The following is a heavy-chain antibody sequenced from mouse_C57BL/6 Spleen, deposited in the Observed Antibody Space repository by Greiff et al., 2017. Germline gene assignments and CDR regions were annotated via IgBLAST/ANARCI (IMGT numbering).Heavy chain of an antibody. V-gene: IGHV1-72*01. CDR3: YDYDEGGLAY. J-gene: IGHJ3*01. D-gene: IGHD2-4*01. Sequence: QVQLQQPGAELVKPGASVKLSCKASGYTFTSYWMHWVKQRPGRGLEWIGRLDPYSGGTKYNEKFKSKATLTVDKSSSTAYMQLSILTSEDSAVYYCYDYDEGGLAYWGQGTLVTVSA. CDR2: LDPYSGGT. CDR1: GYTFTSYW.